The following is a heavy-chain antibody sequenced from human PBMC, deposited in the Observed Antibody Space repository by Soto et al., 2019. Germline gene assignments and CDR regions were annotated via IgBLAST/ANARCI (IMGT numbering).Heavy chain of an antibody. V-gene: IGHV4-59*01. D-gene: IGHD3-10*01. CDR2: IYYSGST. CDR1: GGSISSYY. CDR3: GRDYYGSGENKLYYYYYGMDV. Sequence: SETLSLTCTVSGGSISSYYWSWIRQPPGKGLEWIGYIYYSGSTNYNPSLKSRVTISVDTSKNQFSLKLSSVTAADTAVYYCGRDYYGSGENKLYYYYYGMDVWGQGTTVTVSS. J-gene: IGHJ6*02.